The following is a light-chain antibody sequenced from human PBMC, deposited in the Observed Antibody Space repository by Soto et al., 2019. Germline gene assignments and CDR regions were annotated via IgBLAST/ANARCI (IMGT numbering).Light chain of an antibody. CDR1: QDIGND. J-gene: IGKJ1*01. V-gene: IGKV1-17*01. CDR3: LQHNSYPRT. Sequence: DIQMTQSPSSLSASVGDGVTITCRASQDIGNDLGWYQQKPGKAPKRLIYSTYSLQTGVPSRFSGSGSGTDFSLIISLLQPEDSATYFCLQHNSYPRTFGQGTKVDIK. CDR2: STY.